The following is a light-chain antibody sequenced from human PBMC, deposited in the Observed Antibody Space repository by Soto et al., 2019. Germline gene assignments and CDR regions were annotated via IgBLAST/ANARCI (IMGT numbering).Light chain of an antibody. V-gene: IGKV1-5*01. CDR3: QQYNSYSLT. J-gene: IGKJ4*01. Sequence: DIQMTQYPSTLYASVGDRVTITCRASQSVTSSLAWYQQKPGKDPKLLIYGASNLESGVPSRFSGSGSGTEFTLTISSLQPDDFSTYYCQQYNSYSLTFGGGTTVEIK. CDR1: QSVTSS. CDR2: GAS.